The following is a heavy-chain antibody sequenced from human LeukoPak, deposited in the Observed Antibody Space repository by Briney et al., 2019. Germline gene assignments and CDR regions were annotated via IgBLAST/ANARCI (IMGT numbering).Heavy chain of an antibody. V-gene: IGHV3-33*01. CDR2: IWYDGSNK. Sequence: PGGSLRLSCAASGFTFSSYGMHWVRQAPGKGLEWVAVIWYDGSNKYYADSVKGRFTISRDNSKNTLYLQMNSLRAEDTAVYYCARNHDYGGNSAFDYWGQRTLVTVSS. D-gene: IGHD4-23*01. CDR1: GFTFSSYG. CDR3: ARNHDYGGNSAFDY. J-gene: IGHJ4*02.